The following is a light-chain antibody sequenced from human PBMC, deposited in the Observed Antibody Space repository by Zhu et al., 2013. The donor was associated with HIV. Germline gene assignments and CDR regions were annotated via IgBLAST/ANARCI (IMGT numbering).Light chain of an antibody. CDR1: SLRTYY. J-gene: IGLJ2*01. V-gene: IGLV3-19*02. CDR3: NSRDSSGNLVV. CDR2: DRN. Sequence: SFELTQDPAVSVALGQTVRITCQGDSLRTYYATWYQQKPGQAPVRVRYDRNNRPSGIPDRFSGSSSGNTASLTITGAQAEDEADYYCNSRDSSGNLVVFGGGTKLTVL.